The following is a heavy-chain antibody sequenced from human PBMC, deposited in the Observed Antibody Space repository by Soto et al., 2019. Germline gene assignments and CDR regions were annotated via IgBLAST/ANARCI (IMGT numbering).Heavy chain of an antibody. J-gene: IGHJ3*02. D-gene: IGHD2-15*01. CDR1: GYTFTGYY. CDR2: INPNSGGT. CDR3: ARAGRGEDIVVVVAAPVGDAFDI. V-gene: IGHV1-2*04. Sequence: ASVKVSCKASGYTFTGYYMHWVRQAPGQGLEWMGWINPNSGGTNYAQKFQGWVTMTRDTSISTAYMELSRLRSDDTAVYYCARAGRGEDIVVVVAAPVGDAFDIWGQGTMVTVSS.